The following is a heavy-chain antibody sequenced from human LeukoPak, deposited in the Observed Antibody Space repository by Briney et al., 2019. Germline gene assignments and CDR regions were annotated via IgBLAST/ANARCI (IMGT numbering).Heavy chain of an antibody. D-gene: IGHD3-10*01. CDR3: ARDPGGRNWFDP. J-gene: IGHJ5*02. CDR1: GGSISSGGYY. V-gene: IGHV4-31*03. Sequence: SETLSLTCTVSGGSISSGGYYWSWIRLHPGKGLEWIGYIYYSGSTYYNPSLKSRITISVDTSKNQFSLKLSSVTAADTAVYYCARDPGGRNWFDPWGQGALVTVSS. CDR2: IYYSGST.